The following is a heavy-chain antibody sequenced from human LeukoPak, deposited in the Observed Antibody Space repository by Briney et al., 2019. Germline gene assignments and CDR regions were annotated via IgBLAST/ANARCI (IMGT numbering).Heavy chain of an antibody. V-gene: IGHV1-2*04. Sequence: ASVKVSCKASGYTFTGYYMHWVRQTPGQELEWMGWINPNSGGTNYAQKFQGWVTMTRDTSISTAYMELSRLRSDDTAVYYCARGGVITFGGVIVPFDYWGQGTLVTVSS. CDR1: GYTFTGYY. J-gene: IGHJ4*02. CDR3: ARGGVITFGGVIVPFDY. CDR2: INPNSGGT. D-gene: IGHD3-16*02.